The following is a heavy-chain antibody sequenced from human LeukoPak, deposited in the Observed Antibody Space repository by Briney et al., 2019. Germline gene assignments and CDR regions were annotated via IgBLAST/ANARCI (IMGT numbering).Heavy chain of an antibody. CDR1: GFTFSSYG. D-gene: IGHD1-26*01. CDR2: ISYDGSNK. V-gene: IGHV3-30*18. CDR3: AKEGGQGHLDY. Sequence: AGRSLRLSCAASGFTFSSYGMHWVRQAPGKGRGWVAVISYDGSNKYYADFVEGRLTISRDNSKNTLYLQMNRLRADDTAVYYCAKEGGQGHLDYWGQGTLVTVSS. J-gene: IGHJ4*02.